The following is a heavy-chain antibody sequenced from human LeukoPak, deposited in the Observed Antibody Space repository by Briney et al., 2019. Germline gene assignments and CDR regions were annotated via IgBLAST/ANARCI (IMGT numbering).Heavy chain of an antibody. D-gene: IGHD3-10*01. Sequence: GGSLRLSCAASGFTFSSYGMHWVRQAPGKGLEWVAVISYDGSNKYYADSVKGRFTISRDNSKNTLYLQMNSLRAEDTAVYYCAKDRGLWFGEFTFDYWGQGTLVTVSS. CDR1: GFTFSSYG. V-gene: IGHV3-30*18. CDR3: AKDRGLWFGEFTFDY. CDR2: ISYDGSNK. J-gene: IGHJ4*02.